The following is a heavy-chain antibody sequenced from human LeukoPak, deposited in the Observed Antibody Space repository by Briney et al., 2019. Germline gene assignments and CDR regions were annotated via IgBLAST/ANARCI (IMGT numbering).Heavy chain of an antibody. D-gene: IGHD5-18*01. CDR1: AYTFTIYG. V-gene: IGHV1-18*01. CDR3: AREGDVDTAMEYGMDV. CDR2: ISGYNGNT. Sequence: GASVRLSFKSSAYTFTIYGISWVRQAPGQGLEWMGWISGYNGNTNYAQKLQGRVTMTTDTSTSTDYMELRSLRSEDTAVYYCAREGDVDTAMEYGMDVWGQGTTVTVSS. J-gene: IGHJ6*02.